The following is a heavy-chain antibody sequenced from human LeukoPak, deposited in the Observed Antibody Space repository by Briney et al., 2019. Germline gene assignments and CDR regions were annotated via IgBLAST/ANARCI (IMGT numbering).Heavy chain of an antibody. Sequence: ASVKVSCKASGYTFTSYGISWVRQAPGQGLEWMGWISAYNGNTNYAQKLRGRVTMTTDTSTSTAYMELRSLRSDDTAVYYCARATLGQQLVDGDFQHWGQGTLVTVSS. J-gene: IGHJ1*01. CDR1: GYTFTSYG. CDR3: ARATLGQQLVDGDFQH. CDR2: ISAYNGNT. D-gene: IGHD6-13*01. V-gene: IGHV1-18*01.